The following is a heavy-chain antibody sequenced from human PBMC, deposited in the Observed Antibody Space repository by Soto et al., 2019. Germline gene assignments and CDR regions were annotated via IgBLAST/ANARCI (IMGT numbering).Heavy chain of an antibody. D-gene: IGHD6-13*01. Sequence: EVQLLESGGGLVQPGGSLRLSCAASGFTFSSYAMSWVRQAPGKGLEWVSAISGSGGSTYYADSVKGRFTISRDNSKNTLYLQMNSLRAEETAVYYCAKQGRFMSIAAANAFDIWGQGTMVTVSS. V-gene: IGHV3-23*01. CDR1: GFTFSSYA. CDR3: AKQGRFMSIAAANAFDI. CDR2: ISGSGGST. J-gene: IGHJ3*02.